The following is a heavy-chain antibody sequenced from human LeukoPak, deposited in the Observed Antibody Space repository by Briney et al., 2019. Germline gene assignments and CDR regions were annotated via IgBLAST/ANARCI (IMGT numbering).Heavy chain of an antibody. CDR2: IYPGESDT. Sequence: ESLKISWKGSGYGLTRYWIGWVRQMPAKGLEWMGSIYPGESDTRYSPYFQGRVTISADKSISTAYLQWSSLKASDTAMYYCARRLFGDADAFDIWGQGTMVTVSS. V-gene: IGHV5-51*01. D-gene: IGHD3-10*01. CDR3: ARRLFGDADAFDI. J-gene: IGHJ3*02. CDR1: GYGLTRYW.